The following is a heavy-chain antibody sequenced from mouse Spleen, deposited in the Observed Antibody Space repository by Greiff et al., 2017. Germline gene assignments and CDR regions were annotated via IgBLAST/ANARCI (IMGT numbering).Heavy chain of an antibody. D-gene: IGHD1-1*01. CDR3: ARYEGSSYAMDY. J-gene: IGHJ4*01. Sequence: VHLVESGAELARPGASVKLSCKASGYTFTSYGISWVKQRTGQGLEWIGEIYPRSGNTYYNEKFKGKATLTADKSSSTAYMELRSLTSEDSAVYFCARYEGSSYAMDYWGQGTSVTVSS. CDR2: IYPRSGNT. CDR1: GYTFTSYG. V-gene: IGHV1-81*01.